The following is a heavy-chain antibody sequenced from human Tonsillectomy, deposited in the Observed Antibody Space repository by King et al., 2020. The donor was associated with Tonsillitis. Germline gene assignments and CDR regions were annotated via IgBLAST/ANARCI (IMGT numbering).Heavy chain of an antibody. J-gene: IGHJ4*02. V-gene: IGHV4-59*01. CDR1: GGSISSYY. D-gene: IGHD3-22*01. CDR2: IYYSGSP. Sequence: LQLQESGPGLVKPSETLSLTCTVSGGSISSYYWSWILQPPGKGLGWIGYIYYSGSPNSNPSLKSRVTISVDTSKNQFSLKLSSVTAGDTAVSYCARYQNLSGYQYYFDDGGQRTLVTVSS. CDR3: ARYQNLSGYQYYFDD.